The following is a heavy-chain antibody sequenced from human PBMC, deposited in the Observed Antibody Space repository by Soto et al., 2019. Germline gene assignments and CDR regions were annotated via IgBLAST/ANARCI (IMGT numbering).Heavy chain of an antibody. J-gene: IGHJ4*02. V-gene: IGHV3-74*01. CDR2: INSDGSST. D-gene: IGHD6-19*01. Sequence: GALRLSCAASGFTFSSYWMHWVRQAPGKGLVWVSRINSDGSSTSYADSVKGRFTISRDNAKNTLYLQMNSLRAEDTAVYYCAVAVAGPTAIGYWGQGTLVTVSS. CDR1: GFTFSSYW. CDR3: AVAVAGPTAIGY.